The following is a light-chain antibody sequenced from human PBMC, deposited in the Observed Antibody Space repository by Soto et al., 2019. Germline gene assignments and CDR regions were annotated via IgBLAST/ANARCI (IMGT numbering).Light chain of an antibody. Sequence: QSALTQPASVSGSPGQSITISCTGTSSDVGSNNLVSWYQQHPGKAPKLMIYEGSKRPSGVSNRFSGSKSANPASLTISGLQAEDEADYYCCSYAGSDSWVFGRGTQLTVL. CDR2: EGS. CDR1: SSDVGSNNL. CDR3: CSYAGSDSWV. J-gene: IGLJ3*02. V-gene: IGLV2-23*01.